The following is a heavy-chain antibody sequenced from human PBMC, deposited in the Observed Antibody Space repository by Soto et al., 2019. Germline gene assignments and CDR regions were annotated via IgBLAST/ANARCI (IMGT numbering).Heavy chain of an antibody. D-gene: IGHD5-12*01. CDR2: ISSSGSTI. CDR3: ARSESGYVHASDI. Sequence: GGALRLSCSASGFTFCDYYMSWVRQASVKGLEWVSYISSSGSTIYYADSVKGRFTISRDNAKNSLYLQMNSLRAEDTAVYYCARSESGYVHASDIWGHGTMVTVSS. CDR1: GFTFCDYY. V-gene: IGHV3-11*01. J-gene: IGHJ3*02.